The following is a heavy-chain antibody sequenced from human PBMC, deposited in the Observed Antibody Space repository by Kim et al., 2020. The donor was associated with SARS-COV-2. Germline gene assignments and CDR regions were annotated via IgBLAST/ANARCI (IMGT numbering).Heavy chain of an antibody. CDR1: GYTFTGYY. CDR2: INPNSGGT. CDR3: ARDKIAASGYDAFDI. J-gene: IGHJ3*02. V-gene: IGHV1-2*02. D-gene: IGHD6-13*01. Sequence: ASVKVSCKASGYTFTGYYMHWVRQAPGQGLEWMGWINPNSGGTNYAQKFQGRVTMTRDTSTSTAYMELSSLRSDDTAVYYCARDKIAASGYDAFDIWGQGTMVTVSS.